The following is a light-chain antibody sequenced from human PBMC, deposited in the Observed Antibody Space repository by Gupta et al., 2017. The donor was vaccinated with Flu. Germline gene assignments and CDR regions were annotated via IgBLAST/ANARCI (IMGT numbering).Light chain of an antibody. V-gene: IGKV1-5*03. CDR2: KAA. J-gene: IGKJ1*01. CDR1: QSISSW. CDR3: QQYNSDGT. Sequence: DIRMTQSPSTLSASVGDRVTITCRASQSISSWLAWYQQKPGKAPKLLIYKAASLESGVPSRFSGSGSGTEFTLTIRSLQPDDFATYYCQQYNSDGTFGQGTKVEIK.